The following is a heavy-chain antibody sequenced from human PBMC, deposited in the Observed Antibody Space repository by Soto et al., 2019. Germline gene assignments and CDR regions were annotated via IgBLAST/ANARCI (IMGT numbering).Heavy chain of an antibody. CDR1: GYTFTKYG. CDR2: MTANNGNT. J-gene: IGHJ6*02. CDR3: AKGGAIVAAGTRVYLYNAMDV. V-gene: IGHV1-18*01. Sequence: QVLLVQSEAEVKKLGASVKVSCKASGYTFTKYGITWVRQTPGQGLEWMGWMTANNGNTDYAQKFQGRVTMTRDTSTSTAYMELRGLTSDDTAEYYCAKGGAIVAAGTRVYLYNAMDVWGQGTTVTVSS. D-gene: IGHD1-26*01.